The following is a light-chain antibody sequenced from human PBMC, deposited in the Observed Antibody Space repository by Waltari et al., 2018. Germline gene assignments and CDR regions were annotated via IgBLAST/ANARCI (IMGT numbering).Light chain of an antibody. CDR1: HSVSTN. CDR3: QQYDNWPPWT. CDR2: GAS. V-gene: IGKV3-15*01. J-gene: IGKJ1*01. Sequence: EVVMTQSPATLSVSPGQRATLSCRASHSVSTNVAWYQQKPGQAPRLLIYGASTRATDIPARFSGSGSGTEFSLTISSLQSEDFAVYFCQQYDNWPPWTFGQGTKVEIK.